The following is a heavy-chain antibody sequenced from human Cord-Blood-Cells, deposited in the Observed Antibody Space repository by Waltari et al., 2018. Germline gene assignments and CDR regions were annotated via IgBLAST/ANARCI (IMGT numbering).Heavy chain of an antibody. CDR1: GYTFTSYG. J-gene: IGHJ3*02. CDR2: ISAYNGNT. V-gene: IGHV1-18*01. D-gene: IGHD6-6*01. Sequence: QXQLVQSGAEVKKPGASVKVSXXXXGYTFTSYGISWVRQAPGQGLEWMGWISAYNGNTNYAQKLQGRVTMTTDTSTSTAYTELRSLRSDDTAVYYCARERVSLAARPFAFDIWGQGTMVTVSS. CDR3: ARERVSLAARPFAFDI.